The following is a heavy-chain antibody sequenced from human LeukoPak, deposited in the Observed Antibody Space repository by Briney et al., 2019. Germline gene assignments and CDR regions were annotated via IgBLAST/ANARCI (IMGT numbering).Heavy chain of an antibody. D-gene: IGHD3-10*01. V-gene: IGHV1-8*01. CDR3: ARAYYNGWIPFHDY. Sequence: ASVKVSCKASGYTFTSYDINWVRQATGQGLEWMGWMNPNSGNIGYAQKFQGRVTMTRNTSISTAYMELSSLRSEDTAVYYCARAYYNGWIPFHDYWGQGTLVTVSS. CDR2: MNPNSGNI. CDR1: GYTFTSYD. J-gene: IGHJ4*02.